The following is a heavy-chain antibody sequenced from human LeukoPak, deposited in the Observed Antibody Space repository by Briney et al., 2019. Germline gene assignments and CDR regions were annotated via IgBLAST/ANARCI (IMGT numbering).Heavy chain of an antibody. D-gene: IGHD5-12*01. J-gene: IGHJ4*02. CDR1: GFTLTNYW. CDR3: ARDPYRKFDY. CDR2: LNQDESER. Sequence: GGSLRLSCAASGFTLTNYWMTWVRQAPGKGLEWVANLNQDESERHYVDSVKGRFTISRDNAKNSLFLLMNSLRVEDTAVYYCARDPYRKFDYWGQGTLVTVSS. V-gene: IGHV3-7*01.